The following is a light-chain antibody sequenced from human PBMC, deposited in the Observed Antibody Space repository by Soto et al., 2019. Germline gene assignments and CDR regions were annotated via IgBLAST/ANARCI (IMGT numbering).Light chain of an antibody. CDR2: DVT. Sequence: QSALTQPASVSGSPGRSVTISCTGSSSDVDDFNYVSWYQHLPGRAPKLIIYDVTNRPSGISYRFSASKSGRTASLTISGLQAEDEADYYCSSYSSSITHVVFGGGTKLTVL. V-gene: IGLV2-14*03. CDR3: SSYSSSITHVV. CDR1: SSDVDDFNY. J-gene: IGLJ2*01.